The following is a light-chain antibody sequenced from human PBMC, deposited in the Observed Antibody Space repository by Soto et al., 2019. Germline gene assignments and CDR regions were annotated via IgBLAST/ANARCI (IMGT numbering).Light chain of an antibody. V-gene: IGKV3-15*01. Sequence: EIVMTQSPATLSVSPGERATLSCRASQSVSSNLAWYQQKPGQAPRLLIYGASTRATGIPARFSGSGSGTEFTLTISSLQSEDVAVYYCQQSYSTPRTFGQGTKVEIK. J-gene: IGKJ1*01. CDR3: QQSYSTPRT. CDR2: GAS. CDR1: QSVSSN.